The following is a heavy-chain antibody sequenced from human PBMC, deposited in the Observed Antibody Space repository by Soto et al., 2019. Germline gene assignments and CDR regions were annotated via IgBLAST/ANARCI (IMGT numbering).Heavy chain of an antibody. CDR3: VRYPRSVGGSYRPDY. CDR1: GFTFSSYW. CDR2: INSDGSIT. Sequence: GGSLRLSCAASGFTFSSYWMHWVRQVPEKGLVWVSRINSDGSITNYADAVKGRSTISRDNVKNTLYLQMNSLRAEDTAVYYCVRYPRSVGGSYRPDYWGQGTLVTVSS. D-gene: IGHD3-16*02. V-gene: IGHV3-74*01. J-gene: IGHJ4*02.